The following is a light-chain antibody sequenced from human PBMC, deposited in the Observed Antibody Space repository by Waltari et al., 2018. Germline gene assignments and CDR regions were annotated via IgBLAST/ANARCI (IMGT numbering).Light chain of an antibody. CDR1: SSDVGNYNL. CDR2: EVT. J-gene: IGLJ1*01. Sequence: QSGLTQPASVSGSPGQSITIPCTGTSSDVGNYNLVSWYQQYPGQAPKLILYEVTRRSSGVSDRFSGSKSGNTASLTIYGLQSEDEADYYCCSYAGLGIYVFGTGTKVTVL. CDR3: CSYAGLGIYV. V-gene: IGLV2-23*02.